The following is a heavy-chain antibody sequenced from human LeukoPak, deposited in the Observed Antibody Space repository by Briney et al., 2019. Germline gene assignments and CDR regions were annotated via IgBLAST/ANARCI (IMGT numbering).Heavy chain of an antibody. J-gene: IGHJ4*02. CDR1: GYTFTSNY. Sequence: GASVKVSCKAFGYTFTSNYMHWVRQAPGQGPEWMGVISPSGGSTTYAQKFQGRVTLTRDMSTSTDYLELSSLRSEDTAVYYCARVTVTAAVGIDYWGQGTLVTVSS. D-gene: IGHD6-13*01. CDR2: ISPSGGST. V-gene: IGHV1-46*01. CDR3: ARVTVTAAVGIDY.